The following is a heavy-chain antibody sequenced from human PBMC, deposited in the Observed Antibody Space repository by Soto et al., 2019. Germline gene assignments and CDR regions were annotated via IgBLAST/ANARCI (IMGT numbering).Heavy chain of an antibody. CDR3: ARDRTDSGYYTNWLDP. D-gene: IGHD3-22*01. V-gene: IGHV1-69*06. CDR2: IIPIFGTT. CDR1: GGTFGSDA. Sequence: GASVKVSCKASGGTFGSDAITWVRQAPGQGLEWVGRIIPIFGTTNYAQNLQGKVTVSADKSTLTSYMELHSLTSDDTALHYCARDRTDSGYYTNWLDPWGQGXQVTVSS. J-gene: IGHJ5*02.